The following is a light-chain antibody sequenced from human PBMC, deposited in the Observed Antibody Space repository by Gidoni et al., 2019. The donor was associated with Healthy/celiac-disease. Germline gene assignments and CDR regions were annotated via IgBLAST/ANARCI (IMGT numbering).Light chain of an antibody. CDR2: AAS. CDR3: QQSYSTPPA. J-gene: IGKJ1*01. Sequence: DIQMTQSPSSLSASVGDRVTITCRASQSISSYLNWYQQKPGKAPKPLIYAASSLQSGVPSRFSGSGSGKDCNLTISSLQPEDFATYYCQQSYSTPPAFGQXTKVEIK. V-gene: IGKV1-39*01. CDR1: QSISSY.